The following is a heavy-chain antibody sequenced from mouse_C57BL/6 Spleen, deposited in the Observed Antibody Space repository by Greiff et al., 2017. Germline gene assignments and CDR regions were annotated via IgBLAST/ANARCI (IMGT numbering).Heavy chain of an antibody. V-gene: IGHV5-4*03. CDR3: ARVYDPYAMDY. Sequence: DVMLVESGGGLVKPGGSLKLSCAASGFTFSSYAMSWVRQTPEKRLEWVATISDGGSYTYYPDNVKGRFPISRDNAKNNLYLQMSHLKSEDTAMYYCARVYDPYAMDYWGQGTSVTVSS. CDR2: ISDGGSYT. CDR1: GFTFSSYA. J-gene: IGHJ4*01. D-gene: IGHD1-1*01.